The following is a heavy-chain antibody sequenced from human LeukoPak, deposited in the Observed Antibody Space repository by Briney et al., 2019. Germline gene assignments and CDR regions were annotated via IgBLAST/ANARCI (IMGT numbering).Heavy chain of an antibody. J-gene: IGHJ4*02. CDR3: ARVRPPYLFDY. CDR1: GGSISSYY. CDR2: IYYSGST. Sequence: ASETLSLTCTVSGGSISSYYWSWIRQPPGKGLEWIGYIYYSGSTNYNPSLKSRVPISVDTSKNQFSLKLSSVTAADTAVYYCARVRPPYLFDYWGQGTLVTVSS. D-gene: IGHD2-2*02. V-gene: IGHV4-59*01.